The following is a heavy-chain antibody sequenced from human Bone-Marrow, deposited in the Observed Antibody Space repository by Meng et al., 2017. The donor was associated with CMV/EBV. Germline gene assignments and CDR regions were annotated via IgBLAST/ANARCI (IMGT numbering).Heavy chain of an antibody. CDR1: GFTFSSYA. V-gene: IGHV3-23*01. J-gene: IGHJ4*02. D-gene: IGHD1-1*01. Sequence: GESLKISCAASGFTFSSYAMSWVRQAPGKGLEWVSAISGSGGSTYYADSVKGRFTISRDNAKNSLYLQMNSLRAEDTAVYYCARVSLDPRGYFDYWGQGTLVTVSS. CDR2: ISGSGGST. CDR3: ARVSLDPRGYFDY.